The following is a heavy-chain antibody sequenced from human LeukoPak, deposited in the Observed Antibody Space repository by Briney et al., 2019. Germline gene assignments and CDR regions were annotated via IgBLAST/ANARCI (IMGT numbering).Heavy chain of an antibody. CDR1: GFTFTTYA. Sequence: GGSLRLSCAASGFTFTTYAMTWVRQAPGKGLEWVSVISASGTAHYADSMKGRFTISRDNSKNTVYLQLNSLSPEDTAVYYCAKARVTTGYYMQVDYWGQGTLVTVSS. CDR2: ISASGTA. V-gene: IGHV3-23*01. CDR3: AKARVTTGYYMQVDY. D-gene: IGHD3-9*01. J-gene: IGHJ4*02.